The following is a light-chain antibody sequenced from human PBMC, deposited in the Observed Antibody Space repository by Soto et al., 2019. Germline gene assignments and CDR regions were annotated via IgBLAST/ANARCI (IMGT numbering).Light chain of an antibody. CDR3: QQSYNIPRAT. CDR2: AAS. Sequence: DIQMTQSPSSLSASVGDRVTITCRASQSISIYLNWYQQKPGKAPTVLIYAASSLQSRVPPRFSGSGSGTDFTLPISSLQPEDVSTYFCQQSYNIPRATFGQGTKVEIK. V-gene: IGKV1-39*01. J-gene: IGKJ1*01. CDR1: QSISIY.